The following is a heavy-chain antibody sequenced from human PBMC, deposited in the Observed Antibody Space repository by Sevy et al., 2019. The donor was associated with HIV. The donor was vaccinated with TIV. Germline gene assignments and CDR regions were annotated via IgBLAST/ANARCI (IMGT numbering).Heavy chain of an antibody. CDR3: AREKPSAAVAADY. J-gene: IGHJ4*02. CDR1: GFSFSTYW. CDR2: IKEDGSGK. Sequence: GESLKISCAASGFSFSTYWMSWVRQAPGKGLEWVANIKEDGSGKYHVDSVKGRFTISRDNAEKSLYLQMNSLRAEDTALYYCAREKPSAAVAADYWGQGTLVTVSS. V-gene: IGHV3-7*01. D-gene: IGHD6-19*01.